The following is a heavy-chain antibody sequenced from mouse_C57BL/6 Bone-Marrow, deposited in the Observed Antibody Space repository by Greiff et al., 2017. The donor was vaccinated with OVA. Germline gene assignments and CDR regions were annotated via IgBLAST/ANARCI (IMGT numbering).Heavy chain of an antibody. V-gene: IGHV1-26*01. CDR3: AVLWLRPYAMDY. Sequence: VQLQQSGPELVKPGASVKISCKASGYTFTDYYMNWVKQSQGKSLEWIGDINPNNGGTSYNQKFKGKATLTVDKSSSTAYMELRSLTSEDSAVYYCAVLWLRPYAMDYWGQGTSVTVSS. J-gene: IGHJ4*01. CDR1: GYTFTDYY. D-gene: IGHD2-2*01. CDR2: INPNNGGT.